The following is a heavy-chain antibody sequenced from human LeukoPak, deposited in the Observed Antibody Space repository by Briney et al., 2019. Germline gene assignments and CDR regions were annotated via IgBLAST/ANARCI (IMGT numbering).Heavy chain of an antibody. J-gene: IGHJ6*03. Sequence: SETLSLTCAVSGYSITSGYYWGWIRQPPGKALEWITSMYHSGNTYYNPSLKSRVTISIDTSKKQFSLKLSSVTAADTAVYYCARSSGWSYYYYYYMDVWGKGTTVTVSS. D-gene: IGHD3-22*01. CDR1: GYSITSGYY. CDR3: ARSSGWSYYYYYYMDV. CDR2: MYHSGNT. V-gene: IGHV4-38-2*01.